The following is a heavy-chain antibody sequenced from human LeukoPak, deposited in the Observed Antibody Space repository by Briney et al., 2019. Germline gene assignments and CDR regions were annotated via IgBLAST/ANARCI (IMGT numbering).Heavy chain of an antibody. J-gene: IGHJ4*02. CDR3: EKGVFGESFY. CDR2: ISGGGGST. D-gene: IGHD3-10*02. V-gene: IGHV3-23*01. CDR1: GFTFSSYV. Sequence: GGSLRLSCAASGFTFSSYVMSWVRQAPGKGLEWVSAISGGGGSTYCAPTVKGRYTITRDKYKYTLYLQMNILRAEETAVYCWEKGVFGESFYCGQGTLVTVSS.